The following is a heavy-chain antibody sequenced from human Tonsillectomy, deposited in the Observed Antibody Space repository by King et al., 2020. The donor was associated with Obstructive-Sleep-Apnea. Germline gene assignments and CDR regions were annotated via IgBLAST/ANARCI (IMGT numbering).Heavy chain of an antibody. CDR1: GGSFSGFF. D-gene: IGHD3-10*01. CDR2: INHSGST. J-gene: IGHJ5*02. Sequence: VQLQQWGAGLLKPSETLSLTCAVYGGSFSGFFWSWIRQPPGEGLQWIGEINHSGSTNYNPSLKSRVTISVDMSKNQFSLNLSSVTAADTAVYYCARGRGAQFDPWGKGNMVTVSS. V-gene: IGHV4-34*01. CDR3: ARGRGAQFDP.